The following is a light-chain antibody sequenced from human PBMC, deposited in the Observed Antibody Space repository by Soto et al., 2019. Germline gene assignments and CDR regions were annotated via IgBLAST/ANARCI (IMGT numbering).Light chain of an antibody. CDR3: LQYNTYPWT. Sequence: DIQMTQSPSSLSASVGDRVTITCRASQGIRNXXXWFQQKPAKAPERLIYAASSLQXGVPSXXXXXXXXXXXXXTISSLQAEDFATYYCLQYNTYPWTFGQGTKVEIK. J-gene: IGKJ1*01. V-gene: IGKV1-17*01. CDR2: AAS. CDR1: QGIRNX.